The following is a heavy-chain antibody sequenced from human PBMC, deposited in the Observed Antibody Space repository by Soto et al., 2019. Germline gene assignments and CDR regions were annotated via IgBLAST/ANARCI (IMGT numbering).Heavy chain of an antibody. V-gene: IGHV4-59*08. CDR3: AGDIQSGSYRFDY. J-gene: IGHJ4*02. CDR2: IYYSGRT. CDR1: GASISSHP. D-gene: IGHD1-26*01. Sequence: SEPLSLTCTVSGASISSHPWSWIRQSPGKGLEWIGYIYYSGRTVYNPSLKSRVTMSLDTSKNQFSLKLTSVTATDTAVYYCAGDIQSGSYRFDYWGQGALVTVS.